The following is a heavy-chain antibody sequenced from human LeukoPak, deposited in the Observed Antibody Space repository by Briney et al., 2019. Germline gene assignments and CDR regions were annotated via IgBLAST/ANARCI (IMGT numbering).Heavy chain of an antibody. CDR1: GFTVSSNY. D-gene: IGHD3-9*01. V-gene: IGHV3-53*01. CDR3: TRAYYDILTDY. Sequence: GGSLRRSCAASGFTVSSNYMSWVRQAPGRGLEWVSVIYSGGSTYYADSVKGRFTISRDNSKNTLYLQMNSLRAEDTAVYYCTRAYYDILTDYWGQGTLVTVSS. CDR2: IYSGGST. J-gene: IGHJ4*02.